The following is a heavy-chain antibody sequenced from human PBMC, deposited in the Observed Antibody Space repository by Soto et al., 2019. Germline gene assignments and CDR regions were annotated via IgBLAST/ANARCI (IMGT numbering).Heavy chain of an antibody. CDR2: INPESGDT. V-gene: IGHV1-2*04. J-gene: IGHJ4*02. Sequence: ASVKVACKASGYNFADYHIHWVRQAPGQGFEWMGWINPESGDTKCAQNFQGWVTMTTDTSSSTAYLGLRRLLSDDTAVYFCARLVITGEFDYWGQGTLVTVS. D-gene: IGHD3-22*01. CDR3: ARLVITGEFDY. CDR1: GYNFADYH.